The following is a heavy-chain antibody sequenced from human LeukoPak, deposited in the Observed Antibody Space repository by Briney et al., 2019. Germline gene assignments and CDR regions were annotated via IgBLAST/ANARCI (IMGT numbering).Heavy chain of an antibody. J-gene: IGHJ4*02. CDR2: IWYDGSNK. Sequence: PGGSLRLSCAASGFTFSSYGMHWVRQAPGKGLEWVAVIWYDGSNKYHADSVKGRFTISRDNSKNTLYLQMNSLRAEDTAVYYCAKGTGLNFDYWGQGTLVTVSS. V-gene: IGHV3-33*06. CDR1: GFTFSSYG. D-gene: IGHD3/OR15-3a*01. CDR3: AKGTGLNFDY.